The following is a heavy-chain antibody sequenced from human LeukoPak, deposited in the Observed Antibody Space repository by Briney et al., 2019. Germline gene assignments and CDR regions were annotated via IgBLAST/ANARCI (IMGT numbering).Heavy chain of an antibody. D-gene: IGHD4-17*01. CDR3: AKNFGVTTELYYFDY. V-gene: IGHV3-53*05. CDR2: IYSGGST. Sequence: PGGSLRLSCAASGFTVSSNYMSWVHQAPGKGLEWVSVIYSGGSTYYADSVKGRFTISRDNSKNTLYLQMNSLRAEDTAVYYCAKNFGVTTELYYFDYWGQGTLVTVSS. CDR1: GFTVSSNY. J-gene: IGHJ4*02.